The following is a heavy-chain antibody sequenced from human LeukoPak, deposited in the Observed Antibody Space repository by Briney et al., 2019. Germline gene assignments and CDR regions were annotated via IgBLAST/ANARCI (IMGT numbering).Heavy chain of an antibody. CDR1: GFTFSSYA. CDR3: ARDYGHIVVVTATIPNYYFDY. Sequence: AGRSLRLSCAASGFTFSSYAMHWVRQAPGKGLEWVAVISYDGSNKYYADSVKGRFTISRDNSKNTLYLQMNSLRAEDTAVYYCARDYGHIVVVTATIPNYYFDYWGQGTLVTVSS. CDR2: ISYDGSNK. V-gene: IGHV3-30-3*01. D-gene: IGHD2-21*02. J-gene: IGHJ4*02.